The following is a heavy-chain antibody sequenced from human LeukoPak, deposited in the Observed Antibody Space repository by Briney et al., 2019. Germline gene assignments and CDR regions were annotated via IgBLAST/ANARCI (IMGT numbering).Heavy chain of an antibody. V-gene: IGHV5-51*01. CDR3: ARHGAGGSGSYFPFDY. CDR1: GYTFKTYW. J-gene: IGHJ4*02. CDR2: VYPDDSTV. Sequence: KPGESLKISCKGSGYTFKTYWIGWVRQMPGKGLDWMGIVYPDDSTVRYSPSFQGQVTISADTSVSTAYLQWRGLKASDSAMYYCARHGAGGSGSYFPFDYWGQETLVTVSS. D-gene: IGHD3-10*01.